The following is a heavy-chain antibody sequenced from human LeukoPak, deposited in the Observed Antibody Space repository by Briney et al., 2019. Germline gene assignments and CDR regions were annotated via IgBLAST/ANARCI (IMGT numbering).Heavy chain of an antibody. CDR2: MNPNSGNT. J-gene: IGHJ6*03. D-gene: IGHD3-10*01. Sequence: ASVKVSCKASGYTFTSYQINWVRQSTGQGLEWMGWMNPNSGNTGYAQKFQGRVTITRNTSISTAYMELSSLRSEDTAVYYCARGSGSAPDYYYYYMDVWGKGTTVTVSS. CDR1: GYTFTSYQ. CDR3: ARGSGSAPDYYYYYMDV. V-gene: IGHV1-8*03.